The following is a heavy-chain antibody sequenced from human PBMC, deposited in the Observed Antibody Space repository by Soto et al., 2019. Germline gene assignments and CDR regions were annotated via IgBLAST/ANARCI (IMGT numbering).Heavy chain of an antibody. CDR1: GFTFSSYE. J-gene: IGHJ5*02. V-gene: IGHV3-48*03. CDR2: IDTSVSPI. D-gene: IGHD1-7*01. Sequence: GGSLRLSCAASGFTFSSYEMNWVRQAPGKGLESISYIDTSVSPIYYADSVKGRFTISRDNTKNSLFLQMNSLRAEDTAVYYCAGSQWNYGSESWGQGTLVTISS. CDR3: AGSQWNYGSES.